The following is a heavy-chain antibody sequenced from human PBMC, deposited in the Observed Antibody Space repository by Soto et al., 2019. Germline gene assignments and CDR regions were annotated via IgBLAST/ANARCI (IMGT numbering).Heavy chain of an antibody. CDR2: MSYAGSHE. CDR1: GFTFSTYG. D-gene: IGHD3-10*01. Sequence: QVQLVESGGGVVQPGRSLRLSCAASGFTFSTYGMHWVRQAPGKGLEWVAVMSYAGSHEFYADSVKGRFSISRDNSRNALYLQMNRLRPEDTAVYFCAKDWGAPGELLANSFHPWGQGTLVTVSS. V-gene: IGHV3-30*18. CDR3: AKDWGAPGELLANSFHP. J-gene: IGHJ5*02.